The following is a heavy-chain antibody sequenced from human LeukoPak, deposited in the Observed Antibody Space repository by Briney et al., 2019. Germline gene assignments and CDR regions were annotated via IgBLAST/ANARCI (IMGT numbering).Heavy chain of an antibody. CDR2: MNPNSGNT. CDR1: GYTFTSYD. J-gene: IGHJ4*02. V-gene: IGHV1-8*03. CDR3: AREIAVAGTGGFDY. D-gene: IGHD6-19*01. Sequence: GASVKVSCKASGYTFTSYDINWVRQATAQGLEWMGWMNPNSGNTGYAQKFQGRVTITRNTSISTAYMELSSLRSEDTAVYYCAREIAVAGTGGFDYWGQGTLVTVSS.